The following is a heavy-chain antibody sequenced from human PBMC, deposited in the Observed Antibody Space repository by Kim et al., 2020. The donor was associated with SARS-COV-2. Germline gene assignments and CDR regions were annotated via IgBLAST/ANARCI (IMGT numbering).Heavy chain of an antibody. CDR3: ARDSSAFDGYYFLDY. V-gene: IGHV3-48*03. D-gene: IGHD2-15*01. Sequence: ADSVKGRFTISRDNAKNSLYLQMNSLRGEDTAVYYCARDSSAFDGYYFLDYWGQGTLVTVSS. J-gene: IGHJ4*02.